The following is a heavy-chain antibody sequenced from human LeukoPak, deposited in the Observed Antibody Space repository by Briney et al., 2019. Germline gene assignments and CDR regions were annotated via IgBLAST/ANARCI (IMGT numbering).Heavy chain of an antibody. CDR2: ISAYNGNT. J-gene: IGHJ3*02. CDR3: ARDPQRVIPFGPFKPGDAFDI. Sequence: ASVKVSCKASGYTFTSYGISWVRQAPGQGLEWMGWISAYNGNTNYAQKLQGRVTMTTDTSTSTAYMELRSLRSDDTAVYYCARDPQRVIPFGPFKPGDAFDIWGQGTMVTVSS. D-gene: IGHD3-10*01. CDR1: GYTFTSYG. V-gene: IGHV1-18*01.